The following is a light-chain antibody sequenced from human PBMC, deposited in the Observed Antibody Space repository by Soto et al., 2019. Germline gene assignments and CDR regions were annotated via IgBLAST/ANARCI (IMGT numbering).Light chain of an antibody. J-gene: IGKJ5*01. CDR1: QSISGN. V-gene: IGKV3-15*01. CDR3: QQYNNGIT. Sequence: EIVMTQSPVTLSVSPGEGATLSCRASQSISGNLAWYQQKPGQTPRLLIFGASTRATGIPARFSGSGSGTEFTLAISSLQSEDFAVYYCQQYNNGITFGQGTRLEIK. CDR2: GAS.